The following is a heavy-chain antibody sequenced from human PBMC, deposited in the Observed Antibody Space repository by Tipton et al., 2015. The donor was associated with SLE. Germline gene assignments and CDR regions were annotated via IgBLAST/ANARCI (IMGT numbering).Heavy chain of an antibody. J-gene: IGHJ6*03. Sequence: TLSLTCTVSGGSISSYYWSWIRQPPGKGLEWIGYIYYSGSTNYNPPLKSRVTISVDTSKNQFSLKLSSVTAADTAVYYCARVPAFYYYYMDVWGKGTTVTVSS. CDR2: IYYSGST. CDR1: GGSISSYY. CDR3: ARVPAFYYYYMDV. V-gene: IGHV4-59*01. D-gene: IGHD2-2*01.